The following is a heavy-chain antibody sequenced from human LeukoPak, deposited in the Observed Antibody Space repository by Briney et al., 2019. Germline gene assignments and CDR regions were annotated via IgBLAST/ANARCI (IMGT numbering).Heavy chain of an antibody. Sequence: GESLKISCKGSGYTFTSYWIVWVRQMPGKGLEWMGIIYPGDSDTRYNPSFQGQVTISADKSISTAYLQWSSLKASDTAMYYCARTLIFYDNNGYFDYWGQGTLVTVSS. D-gene: IGHD3-22*01. V-gene: IGHV5-51*01. CDR3: ARTLIFYDNNGYFDY. CDR1: GYTFTSYW. CDR2: IYPGDSDT. J-gene: IGHJ4*02.